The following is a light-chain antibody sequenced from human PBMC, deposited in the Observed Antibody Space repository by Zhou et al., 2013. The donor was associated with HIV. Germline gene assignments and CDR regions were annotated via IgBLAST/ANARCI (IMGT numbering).Light chain of an antibody. V-gene: IGKV3-11*01. Sequence: EIVLTQSPATLSLSPGERATLSCRASQSVSSYLAWYQQKPGQAPRLLIYAATTRATGIPDRFSGRGSGTDFTLTISRLEPEDFAVYYCQQYETLAGSFGPGTKVDI. CDR3: QQYETLAGS. CDR1: QSVSSY. J-gene: IGKJ3*01. CDR2: AAT.